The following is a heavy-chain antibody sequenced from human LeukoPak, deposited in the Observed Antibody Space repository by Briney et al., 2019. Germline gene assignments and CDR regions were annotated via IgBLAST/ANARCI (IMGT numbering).Heavy chain of an antibody. CDR1: GGPISSSSYY. J-gene: IGHJ4*02. Sequence: SETLSLTCTVSGGPISSSSYYWGWIRQPPGKGLEWIGSIYYSGSTYYNPSLKSRVTISVDTSKNQFSLKLSSVTAADTAVYYCARGRLRLGESPGSIDYWGQGTLVTVSS. CDR2: IYYSGST. D-gene: IGHD3-16*01. V-gene: IGHV4-39*07. CDR3: ARGRLRLGESPGSIDY.